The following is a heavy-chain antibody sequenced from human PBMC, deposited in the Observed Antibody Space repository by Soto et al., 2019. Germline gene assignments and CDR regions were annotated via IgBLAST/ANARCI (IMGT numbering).Heavy chain of an antibody. D-gene: IGHD6-19*01. J-gene: IGHJ5*02. CDR1: GASFSGYY. CDR3: ARARSPGIAVAYFDP. CDR2: INHSGST. Sequence: QVQLQQWGAGLLKPSETLSLTCAVYGASFSGYYCSWIRQLPGKGLDWIGDINHSGSTTYNPSLKSRVTISVDTSKTQSALKLTSVTAADTAVYFCARARSPGIAVAYFDPGGQGTLVTVSS. V-gene: IGHV4-34*01.